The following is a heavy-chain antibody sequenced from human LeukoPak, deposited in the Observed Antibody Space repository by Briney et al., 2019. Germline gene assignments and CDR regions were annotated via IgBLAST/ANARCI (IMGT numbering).Heavy chain of an antibody. V-gene: IGHV3-74*01. D-gene: IGHD3-3*01. CDR3: AKDPRGRVLEWSRFDH. Sequence: GGSLRLSCAASGFTFNNYWMHWVRHAPGKGLLCVSRINSNGGGSSYADSVKGRFTISRYNSKITLYLQMNIVRAEDTALYYCAKDPRGRVLEWSRFDHWGQGTLVTVSS. J-gene: IGHJ4*02. CDR2: INSNGGGS. CDR1: GFTFNNYW.